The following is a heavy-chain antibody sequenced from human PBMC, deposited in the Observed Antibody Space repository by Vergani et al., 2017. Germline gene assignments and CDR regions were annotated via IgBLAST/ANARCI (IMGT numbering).Heavy chain of an antibody. D-gene: IGHD2-21*02. CDR2: IYYSGST. J-gene: IGHJ6*02. V-gene: IGHV4-39*01. CDR3: AAECGGDCYYYYYGMDV. CDR1: GGSISSSSYY. Sequence: QLQLQESGPGLVKPSETLSLTCTVSGGSISSSSYYWGWIRQPPGKGLEWIGSIYYSGSTYYNPSLKSRVTISVDTSKNQFSLKLSSVTAADTAVYYCAAECGGDCYYYYYGMDVWGQGTTVTVSS.